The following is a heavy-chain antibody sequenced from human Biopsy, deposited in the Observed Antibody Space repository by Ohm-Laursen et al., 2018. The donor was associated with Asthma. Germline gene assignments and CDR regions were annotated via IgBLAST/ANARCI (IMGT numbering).Heavy chain of an antibody. V-gene: IGHV3-30*18. CDR2: ISHDGQTQ. D-gene: IGHD4-11*01. J-gene: IGHJ4*01. CDR3: AKRRGYSDFNDFDY. CDR1: GFRFNSYA. Sequence: SLRLSCTASGFRFNSYAVSWVRQAPGKGLEWVAVISHDGQTQHYAESVKGRFALSRDSSQNTLYLQMISLRTDDTAVYYCAKRRGYSDFNDFDYWGHGTLVTVSS.